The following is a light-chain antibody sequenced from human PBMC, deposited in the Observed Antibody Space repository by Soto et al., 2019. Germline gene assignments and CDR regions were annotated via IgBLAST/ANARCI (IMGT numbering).Light chain of an antibody. CDR2: DAS. CDR3: QPYNSYPWT. V-gene: IGKV1-5*01. Sequence: DIQMTQSPSTLSASVGDIVTITCRASQRISSWLAWYQQKPGKAPKLLIYDASSLESGVPSRFSGSGSGTEFTLTISSLQPDDFATYYCQPYNSYPWTFGQGTKVEIK. CDR1: QRISSW. J-gene: IGKJ1*01.